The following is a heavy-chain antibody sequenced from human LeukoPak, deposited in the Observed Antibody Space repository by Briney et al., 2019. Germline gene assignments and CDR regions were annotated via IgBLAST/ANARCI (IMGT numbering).Heavy chain of an antibody. CDR1: GFTFSSYS. J-gene: IGHJ4*02. Sequence: PGGSLRLSCAASGFTFSSYSMNWVRQAPGNGLEWVSSISSSSSYIHYADSVKGRFTISRDNAKNSLYLQMNSLRAEDTAVYYCARDSIGYSYGTGYWGQGTLVTVSS. V-gene: IGHV3-21*01. D-gene: IGHD5-18*01. CDR2: ISSSSSYI. CDR3: ARDSIGYSYGTGY.